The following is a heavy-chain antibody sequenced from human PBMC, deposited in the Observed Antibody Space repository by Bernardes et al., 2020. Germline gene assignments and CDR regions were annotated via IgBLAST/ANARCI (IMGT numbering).Heavy chain of an antibody. Sequence: ASVKVSCKVSGYTLTELSMHWVRQAPGKGLEWMGGFDPEDGETIYAQKFQGRVTMTEDTSTDTAYMELSSLRSEDTAVYYCATAVAVDGFYYYYGMDVWGQGTTVTVAS. D-gene: IGHD6-19*01. CDR3: ATAVAVDGFYYYYGMDV. CDR1: GYTLTELS. J-gene: IGHJ6*02. CDR2: FDPEDGET. V-gene: IGHV1-24*01.